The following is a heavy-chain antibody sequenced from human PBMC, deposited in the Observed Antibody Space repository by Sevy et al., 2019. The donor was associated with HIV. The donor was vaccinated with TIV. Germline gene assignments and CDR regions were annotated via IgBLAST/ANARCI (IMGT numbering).Heavy chain of an antibody. V-gene: IGHV4-59*01. J-gene: IGHJ5*02. CDR1: GGSISSYY. CDR2: IYYSGST. Sequence: SETLSLTCTVSGGSISSYYWSWIRQPPGKGLEWIGYIYYSGSTNYHPSLKSRVTISVDTSKNQFSLKLSSVTAADTAVYYCARGVGATSGDWFDPWGQGTLVTVSS. CDR3: ARGVGATSGDWFDP. D-gene: IGHD1-26*01.